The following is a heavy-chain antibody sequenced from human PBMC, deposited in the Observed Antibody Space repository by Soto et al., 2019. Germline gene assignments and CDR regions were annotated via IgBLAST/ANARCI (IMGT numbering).Heavy chain of an antibody. CDR2: INPNSGGT. CDR3: ARAGSSWYFVDYYGMDV. CDR1: GYTFTGYY. V-gene: IGHV1-2*04. D-gene: IGHD6-13*01. Sequence: GASVKVSCKASGYTFTGYYMHWVRQAPGQGLEWMGWINPNSGGTNYAQKFQGWVTVTRDTSISTAYMELSRLRSDDTAVYYCARAGSSWYFVDYYGMDVWGQGTTVTVSS. J-gene: IGHJ6*02.